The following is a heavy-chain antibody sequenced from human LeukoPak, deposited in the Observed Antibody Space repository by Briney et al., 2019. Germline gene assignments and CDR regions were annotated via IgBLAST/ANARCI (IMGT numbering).Heavy chain of an antibody. CDR2: IRYDGSNK. V-gene: IGHV3-30*02. CDR3: ARSIAVYYGMDV. J-gene: IGHJ6*02. D-gene: IGHD6-6*01. CDR1: GFTFSSYG. Sequence: GGSLRLSCAASGFTFSSYGMHWVRQAPGKGLEWVAFIRYDGSNKYYADSVKGRFTISRDNSKNTLYLQMNSLRAEDTAVYYCARSIAVYYGMDVWGQGTTVTVSS.